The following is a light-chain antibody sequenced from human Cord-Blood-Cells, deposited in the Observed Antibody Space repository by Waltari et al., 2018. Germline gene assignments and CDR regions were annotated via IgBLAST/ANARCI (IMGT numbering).Light chain of an antibody. CDR3: QQSYSTWT. J-gene: IGKJ1*01. CDR2: AAS. CDR1: QSISSY. Sequence: DIQMTQSPSSLSASVGDRVTITCRASQSISSYLNWYQQKPGKAPKLLIYAASSLQSGVPSRFSDSGSGTDFTLTIISLQPEDFATYYCQQSYSTWTFGQGTKVEIK. V-gene: IGKV1-39*01.